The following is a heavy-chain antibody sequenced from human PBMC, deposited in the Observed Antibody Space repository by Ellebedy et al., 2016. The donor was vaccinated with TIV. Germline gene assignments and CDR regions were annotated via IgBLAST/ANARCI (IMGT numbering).Heavy chain of an antibody. CDR1: GDSVTSDRYS. J-gene: IGHJ2*01. CDR2: IYYSGHT. CDR3: AKDGDPGFYVDL. Sequence: MPSETLSLTCSVSGDSVTSDRYSWAWVRQPPGKGLEWIATIYYSGHTYYNPSLKSRIAISIDSSNNQFSLGLTSVTAADTAVYYCAKDGDPGFYVDLWGRGTLVTVSP. D-gene: IGHD7-27*01. V-gene: IGHV4-39*07.